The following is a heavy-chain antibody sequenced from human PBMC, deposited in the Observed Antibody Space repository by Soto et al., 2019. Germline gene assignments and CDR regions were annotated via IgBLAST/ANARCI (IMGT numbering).Heavy chain of an antibody. CDR1: GGSISSGGYY. V-gene: IGHV4-31*03. Sequence: KAYETLSLTCTVSGGSISSGGYYWSWIRQPPRKGLEWIGYIYYSGSTYYNPSLKSRVTISVDTSKNQFSLKLSSLTAPDTAVYYSGRSGGDYSNYPSDYWGQGTLVTVS. CDR2: IYYSGST. CDR3: GRSGGDYSNYPSDY. J-gene: IGHJ4*02. D-gene: IGHD4-4*01.